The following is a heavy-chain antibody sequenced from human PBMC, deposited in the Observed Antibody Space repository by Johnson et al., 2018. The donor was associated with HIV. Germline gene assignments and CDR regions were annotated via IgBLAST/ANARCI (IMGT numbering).Heavy chain of an antibody. CDR1: DFTSSNYW. D-gene: IGHD2-2*01. Sequence: VQLVEFGGRVVQPGRSLRLSCAAFDFTSSNYWMSWVRQAPGKGLEWVGRIKSKTDGGTTDYAAPVKGRFTISRDDSKNTLYLQMNSLKTEDTAVYYCTTRGFVVVPAANLHAFDIWGQGTMVIVSS. CDR3: TTRGFVVVPAANLHAFDI. J-gene: IGHJ3*02. CDR2: IKSKTDGGTT. V-gene: IGHV3-15*01.